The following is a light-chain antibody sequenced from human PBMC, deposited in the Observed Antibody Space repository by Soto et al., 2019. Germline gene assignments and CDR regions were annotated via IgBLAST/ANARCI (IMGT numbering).Light chain of an antibody. CDR3: QHYASLPTT. CDR1: QTIGRNF. J-gene: IGKJ2*01. V-gene: IGKV3-20*01. Sequence: EIGLTQSPGTLSLSPGDRATLSCRASQTIGRNFLAWYQQKPGQAPRLLIYGASIRATGIPDRFSVSGSGTDFTLTISRLEPEDCGVYYCQHYASLPTTFGQGTKLEIK. CDR2: GAS.